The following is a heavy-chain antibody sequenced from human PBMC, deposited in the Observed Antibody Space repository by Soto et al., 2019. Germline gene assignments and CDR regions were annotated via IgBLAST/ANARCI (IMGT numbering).Heavy chain of an antibody. CDR2: IYYSGST. V-gene: IGHV4-30-4*01. Sequence: SETLSLTCTVSGGSISSGDYYWSWIRQPPGKGLEWIGYIYYSGSTYYNPSLKSRVTISVDTSKNQFSLKLSSVTAADTAVYYCARGGYCTNGVCYMRLDYWGQGTLVTVS. CDR3: ARGGYCTNGVCYMRLDY. CDR1: GGSISSGDYY. D-gene: IGHD2-8*01. J-gene: IGHJ4*02.